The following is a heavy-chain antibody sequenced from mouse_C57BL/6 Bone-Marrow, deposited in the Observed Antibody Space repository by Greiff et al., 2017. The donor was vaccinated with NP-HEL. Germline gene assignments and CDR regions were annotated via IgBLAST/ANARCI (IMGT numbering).Heavy chain of an antibody. V-gene: IGHV5-12*01. CDR2: ISNGGGST. D-gene: IGHD1-1*01. CDR1: GFTFSDYY. Sequence: EVKLVESGGGLVQPGGSLKLSCAASGFTFSDYYMYWVRQTPEKRLEWVAYISNGGGSTYYPDTVKGRFTISRDNAKNTLYLQMSRLKSEDTAMYYCARRTVDDDCYAMDDWGQGTSVTVSS. CDR3: ARRTVDDDCYAMDD. J-gene: IGHJ4*01.